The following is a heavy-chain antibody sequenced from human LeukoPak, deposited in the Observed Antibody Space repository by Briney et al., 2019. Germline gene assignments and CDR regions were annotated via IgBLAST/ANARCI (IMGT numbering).Heavy chain of an antibody. CDR3: ARSVLNFYDSSGYSNAFAI. V-gene: IGHV1-2*02. Sequence: ASVKVSCKASGYTFTGYYMHWVRQAPGQGLEWMGWINPNSGGTNYAQKFQGRVTMTRDTSISTAYMELSRLRSDDTAVYYCARSVLNFYDSSGYSNAFAIWGQGTMVTVSS. CDR2: INPNSGGT. D-gene: IGHD3-22*01. J-gene: IGHJ3*02. CDR1: GYTFTGYY.